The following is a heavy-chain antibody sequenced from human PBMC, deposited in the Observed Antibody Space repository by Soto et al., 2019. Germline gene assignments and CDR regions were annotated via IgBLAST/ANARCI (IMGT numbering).Heavy chain of an antibody. CDR3: ARGQGIAEAEYYYYYGMDV. D-gene: IGHD6-13*01. Sequence: QVQLVQSGAEVKKPGASVKVSCKASGYTFTSYDINWVRQATGQGLEWMGWMNPNSGNTGYAQKFQGRVNMTRNTSISTAYMELSSLRSEDTAVYYCARGQGIAEAEYYYYYGMDVWGQGTTVTVSS. J-gene: IGHJ6*02. CDR2: MNPNSGNT. CDR1: GYTFTSYD. V-gene: IGHV1-8*01.